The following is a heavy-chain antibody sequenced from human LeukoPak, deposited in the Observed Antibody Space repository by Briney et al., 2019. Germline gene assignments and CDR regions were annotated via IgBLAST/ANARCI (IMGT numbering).Heavy chain of an antibody. CDR1: GFTFSSYG. D-gene: IGHD4-17*01. CDR3: AREGGDYDDAFDI. V-gene: IGHV3-30*03. CDR2: ISYDGSNK. J-gene: IGHJ3*02. Sequence: PGGSLRLSCAASGFTFSSYGMHWVRQAPGKGLEWVAVISYDGSNKYYADSVKGRFTISRDNSKNTLYLQMNSLRAEDTAVYYCAREGGDYDDAFDIWGQGTMVTVSS.